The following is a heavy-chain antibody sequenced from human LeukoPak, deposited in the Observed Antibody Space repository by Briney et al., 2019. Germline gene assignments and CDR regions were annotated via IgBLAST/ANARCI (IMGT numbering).Heavy chain of an antibody. V-gene: IGHV1-2*02. CDR3: ARTHSTVDAFDI. CDR2: INPNSGGT. CDR1: GYTFTGYY. D-gene: IGHD4-17*01. J-gene: IGHJ3*02. Sequence: SVKVSCKASGYTFTGYYMHWVRQAPGQGLEWMGWINPNSGGTNYAQKFQGRVTMTRDTSISTAYMELSRLRSDDTAVYYCARTHSTVDAFDIWGQGTMVTVSS.